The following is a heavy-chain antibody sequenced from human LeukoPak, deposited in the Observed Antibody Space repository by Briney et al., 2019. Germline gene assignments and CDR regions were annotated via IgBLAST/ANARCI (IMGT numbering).Heavy chain of an antibody. V-gene: IGHV3-30-3*01. CDR1: GFTFSSYA. Sequence: PGGSLRLSCAASGFTFSSYAMHWVRQAPGKGLEWVAVISYDGSNKYYADSVKGRFTISRDNFKNTLYLQMNGLRAEDTAVYYCARDRPDWYFDLWGRGTLVTVSS. CDR2: ISYDGSNK. J-gene: IGHJ2*01. CDR3: ARDRPDWYFDL.